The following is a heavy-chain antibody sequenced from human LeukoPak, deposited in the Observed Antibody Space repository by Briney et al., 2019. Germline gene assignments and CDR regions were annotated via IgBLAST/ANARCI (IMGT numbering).Heavy chain of an antibody. CDR2: IKEDGTET. J-gene: IGHJ4*02. V-gene: IGHV3-7*03. Sequence: GGSLRLSCAAFGFMFSSNWMSWVRLAPGKGLEWVANIKEDGTETYYVDSVKGRFTISRDNAKNSLYLQMNSLRVEDTAVYYCAKEGRSLQTYWGQGTLVAVSS. CDR1: GFMFSSNW. D-gene: IGHD5-24*01. CDR3: AKEGRSLQTY.